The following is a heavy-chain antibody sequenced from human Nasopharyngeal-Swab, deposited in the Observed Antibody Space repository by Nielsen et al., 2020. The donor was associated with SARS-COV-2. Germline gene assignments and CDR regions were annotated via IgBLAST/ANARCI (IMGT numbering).Heavy chain of an antibody. CDR2: FDPEDGET. D-gene: IGHD3-10*01. J-gene: IGHJ4*02. CDR1: GYTLTELS. CDR3: ATVVTMVRGVTPFDY. V-gene: IGHV1-24*01. Sequence: ASVKVSCKVSGYTLTELSMHWVRQAPGKGLEWMGGFDPEDGETIYAQKFQGRVTMTEDTSTDTAYMELSSLRSEETAVYYCATVVTMVRGVTPFDYWGQGTLVTVSS.